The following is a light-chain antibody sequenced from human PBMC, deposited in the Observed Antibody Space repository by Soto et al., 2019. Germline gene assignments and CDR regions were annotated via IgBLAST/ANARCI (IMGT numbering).Light chain of an antibody. CDR1: QSVSSD. CDR2: DAS. V-gene: IGKV3-11*01. CDR3: PQRAT. Sequence: EIVLTQSPATLYLSPGERATLSCRASQSVSSDLACYQQKPGQAPRLLIYDASNGATGSPARFSGSGSGTDFTPTNSSLEPKDFAVYYCPQRATFRQGTKLEIK. J-gene: IGKJ2*01.